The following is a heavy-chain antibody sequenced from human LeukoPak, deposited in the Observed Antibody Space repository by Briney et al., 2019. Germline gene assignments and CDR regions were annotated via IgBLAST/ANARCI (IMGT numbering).Heavy chain of an antibody. D-gene: IGHD4-17*01. Sequence: GASVTVSCKASGGTFSSYAISWVRQAPGQGLEWMGRIIPILGIANYAQKFQGRVTITADKSTSTAYMELSSLRSEDTAVYYCPRDLDGDYLGYYYGMDVWGQGTTVTVSS. V-gene: IGHV1-69*04. CDR1: GGTFSSYA. CDR3: PRDLDGDYLGYYYGMDV. CDR2: IIPILGIA. J-gene: IGHJ6*02.